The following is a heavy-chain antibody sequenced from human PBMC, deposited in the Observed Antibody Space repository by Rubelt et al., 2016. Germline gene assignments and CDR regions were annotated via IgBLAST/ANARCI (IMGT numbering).Heavy chain of an antibody. V-gene: IGHV1-8*02. CDR1: GYTFTSYG. Sequence: QVQLVQSGAEVKKPGASVKVSCKASGYTFTSYGINWVRQATGQGLEWMGWMNPNSGNTGYAQKCHGRVTMTRNTTIRTADRELRSLRSEDTAVYYWARGRWRSNYAGFDAWGQGTLVTVAS. J-gene: IGHJ5*02. D-gene: IGHD4-11*01. CDR2: MNPNSGNT. CDR3: ARGRWRSNYAGFDA.